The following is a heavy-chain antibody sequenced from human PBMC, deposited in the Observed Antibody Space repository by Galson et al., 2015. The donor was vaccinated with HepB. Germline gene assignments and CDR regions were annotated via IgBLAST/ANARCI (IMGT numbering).Heavy chain of an antibody. V-gene: IGHV1-3*01. CDR1: GYTFASYA. CDR2: INAGNGNT. CDR3: ARIPLVGRLYYFDY. Sequence: SVKVSCKASGYTFASYAMHWVRQAPGQRLEWMGWINAGNGNTKYSQKFQGRVTITRDTSASTAYMELSSLRSEDTAVYYCARIPLVGRLYYFDYWGQGTLVTVSS. D-gene: IGHD4/OR15-4a*01. J-gene: IGHJ4*02.